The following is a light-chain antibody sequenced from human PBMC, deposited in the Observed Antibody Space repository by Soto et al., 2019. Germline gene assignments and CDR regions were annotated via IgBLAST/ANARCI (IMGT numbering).Light chain of an antibody. CDR1: SIDVGSYDL. Sequence: QSALTQPASVSGSPGQSITVSCTGTSIDVGSYDLVSWYQQHPGKAPKLMIYEGSKRPSGVSNRFSASKSGNTASLTISGLQTEDEADYYCCSYAGSSTLLFGGGTQLTVL. CDR2: EGS. J-gene: IGLJ3*02. V-gene: IGLV2-23*01. CDR3: CSYAGSSTLL.